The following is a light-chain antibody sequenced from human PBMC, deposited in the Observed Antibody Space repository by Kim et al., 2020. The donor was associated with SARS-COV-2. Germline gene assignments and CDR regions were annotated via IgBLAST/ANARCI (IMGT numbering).Light chain of an antibody. CDR1: TGAVTSGHY. Sequence: QAVVTQEPSLTVSPGGTVTLTCGSSTGAVTSGHYPYWFQQKPGQAPRTLIYDTNNKHSWTPARFSGSLLVGKAALTLSGAQPEDEAEYYCLLSYTGDWVFGGGTKLTVL. CDR2: DTN. J-gene: IGLJ3*02. CDR3: LLSYTGDWV. V-gene: IGLV7-46*01.